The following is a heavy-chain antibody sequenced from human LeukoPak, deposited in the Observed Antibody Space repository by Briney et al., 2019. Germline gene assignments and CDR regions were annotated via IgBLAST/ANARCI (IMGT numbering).Heavy chain of an antibody. J-gene: IGHJ6*02. CDR2: IYTSGST. CDR1: GGSISSYY. Sequence: SETLSLTCTVSGGSISSYYWSWIRQPAGKGLEWIGRIYTSGSTNYNPSLKSRVTMSVDTSKNQFSLKLSSVTAADTAVYYCARDLPPGYSSSWYLYYYGMDVWGQGTTVTVSS. D-gene: IGHD6-13*01. CDR3: ARDLPPGYSSSWYLYYYGMDV. V-gene: IGHV4-4*07.